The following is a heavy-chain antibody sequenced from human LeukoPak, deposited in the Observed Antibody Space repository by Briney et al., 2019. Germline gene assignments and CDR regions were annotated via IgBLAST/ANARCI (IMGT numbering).Heavy chain of an antibody. CDR1: GGSISSYY. CDR2: IYYSGST. V-gene: IGHV4-59*08. J-gene: IGHJ4*02. D-gene: IGHD2-15*01. Sequence: SETLSLTCTVSGGSISSYYWSWIRQPPGKGLEWIGYIYYSGSTNYNPSLKSRVTISVVTSKNQFSLKLSSVTAADTAVYYCARGEIPSGGNFDYWGQGTLVTVSS. CDR3: ARGEIPSGGNFDY.